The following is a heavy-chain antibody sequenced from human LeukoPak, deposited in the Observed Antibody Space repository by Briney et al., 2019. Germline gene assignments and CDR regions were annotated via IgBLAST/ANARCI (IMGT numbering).Heavy chain of an antibody. J-gene: IGHJ5*02. CDR3: AKGRYYDSSGPFDP. Sequence: GGSLRLSCAASGFTFSSYAMSWVRQAPGKGLEWVSAISGSGSTYYADSVKGRFTISRDNSKNTLYLQMNSLRAEDTAVYYCAKGRYYDSSGPFDPWGQGTLVTVSS. V-gene: IGHV3-23*01. CDR1: GFTFSSYA. D-gene: IGHD3-22*01. CDR2: ISGSGST.